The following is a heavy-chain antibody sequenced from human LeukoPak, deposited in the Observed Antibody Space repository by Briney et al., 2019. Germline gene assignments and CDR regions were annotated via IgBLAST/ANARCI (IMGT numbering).Heavy chain of an antibody. D-gene: IGHD1-26*01. Sequence: GGSLRLSCAASGFTFSDYSMSWIRQAPGKGLEWTSYISSSTYTNYADSVRGRFTISRDNAKNSMYLQMNSLRAQDTAVYYCARDRVGASPHYWGQGTLVTVSS. V-gene: IGHV3-11*05. J-gene: IGHJ4*02. CDR3: ARDRVGASPHY. CDR1: GFTFSDYS. CDR2: ISSSTYT.